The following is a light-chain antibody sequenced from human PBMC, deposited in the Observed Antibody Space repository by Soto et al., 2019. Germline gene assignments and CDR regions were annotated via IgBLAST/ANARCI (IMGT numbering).Light chain of an antibody. V-gene: IGKV1-5*03. CDR3: QQYKASPYT. CDR2: KVS. CDR1: QTIDNW. J-gene: IGKJ2*01. Sequence: DIQMTQSPSTLSASVGDRVTITCRASQTIDNWLAWYQQIPGKAPNLLIYKVSSLDSGVPSRFGGSGSGTEFTLTIASLHTEEVATYYCQQYKASPYTFAQGTKLQIK.